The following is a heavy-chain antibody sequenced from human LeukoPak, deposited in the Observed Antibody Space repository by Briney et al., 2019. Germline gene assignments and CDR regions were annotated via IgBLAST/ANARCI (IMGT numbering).Heavy chain of an antibody. V-gene: IGHV3-7*01. D-gene: IGHD1-20*01. CDR2: INEDGSEK. Sequence: GRSLRLSCAASGFTFSSYGMHWVRQAPGKGLEWVANINEDGSEKYYVDSVKGRFTISRDNAKNSLYLQMSSLRPEDTAVYYCARADSITGSDYWGQGTLVTVSS. J-gene: IGHJ4*02. CDR1: GFTFSSYG. CDR3: ARADSITGSDY.